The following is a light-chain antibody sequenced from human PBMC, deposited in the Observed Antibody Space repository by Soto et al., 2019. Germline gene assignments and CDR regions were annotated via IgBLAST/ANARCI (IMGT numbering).Light chain of an antibody. CDR3: ISYTGSSTYV. Sequence: QSALTQPASVSGSPGQSITISCTGTSSDVGGYNYVSWYQQHPGKAPKLMIYDVSNRPSGVSNRFSGSKSGNTASLTISGPQAEDEADYYCISYTGSSTYVFGTGTKLTVL. CDR1: SSDVGGYNY. V-gene: IGLV2-14*01. J-gene: IGLJ1*01. CDR2: DVS.